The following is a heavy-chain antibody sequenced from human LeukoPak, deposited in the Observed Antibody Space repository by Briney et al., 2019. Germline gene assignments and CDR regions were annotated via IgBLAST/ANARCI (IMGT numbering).Heavy chain of an antibody. D-gene: IGHD2-15*01. CDR3: VVGGSPGY. V-gene: IGHV3-74*01. CDR2: ISTDGYTT. J-gene: IGHJ4*02. CDR1: GLAFSAYK. Sequence: GGSLRPSCAASGLAFSAYKMHWVRQAPRKGLVWVSRISTDGYTTDYADFVQGRFTASRDNTKNTWSLEMNSLRAEDTAVYYCVVGGSPGYWGQGTLVTVSS.